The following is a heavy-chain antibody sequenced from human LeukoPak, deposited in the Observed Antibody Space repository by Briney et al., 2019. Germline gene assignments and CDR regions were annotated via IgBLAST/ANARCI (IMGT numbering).Heavy chain of an antibody. J-gene: IGHJ6*03. CDR2: IHTSGST. Sequence: KASETLSHTCTVSGGSISSYYWSWIRQPAGKGLEWIGRIHTSGSTNYNPSLKSRVTMSVDTSKNQLSLKVISVTAADTAVYYCARGEATVTTGSTDYYYYMDVWGKGTTVTISS. D-gene: IGHD4-17*01. CDR3: ARGEATVTTGSTDYYYYMDV. V-gene: IGHV4-4*07. CDR1: GGSISSYY.